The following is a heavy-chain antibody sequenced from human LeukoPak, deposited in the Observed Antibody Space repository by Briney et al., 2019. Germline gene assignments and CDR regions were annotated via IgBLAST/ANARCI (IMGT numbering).Heavy chain of an antibody. CDR2: ISESGDGS. J-gene: IGHJ4*02. D-gene: IGHD3-16*01. Sequence: GGSLSLSCAASGFTFSSSPVSWVRQAPGKGLEWVSAISESGDGSFYAASVKGRFTISRDNSQNTLYLQMNSLRAADTAVYYCANGGGDNYTSDYWGQGTLVTVSS. CDR1: GFTFSSSP. CDR3: ANGGGDNYTSDY. V-gene: IGHV3-23*01.